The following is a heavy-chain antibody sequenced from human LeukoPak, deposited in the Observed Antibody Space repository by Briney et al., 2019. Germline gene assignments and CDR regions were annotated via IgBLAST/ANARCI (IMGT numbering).Heavy chain of an antibody. J-gene: IGHJ4*02. Sequence: GESLKISYNGSGYSFTTYWIGWVRQMPGKGLEWMGIIYPGDSDTRYSPSFQGHATISADNSLTTAYLQWYSLPGSDTAMYYCARLSRYFDCDYWGPGTLVTVSS. CDR1: GYSFTTYW. CDR2: IYPGDSDT. D-gene: IGHD3-9*01. CDR3: ARLSRYFDCDY. V-gene: IGHV5-51*01.